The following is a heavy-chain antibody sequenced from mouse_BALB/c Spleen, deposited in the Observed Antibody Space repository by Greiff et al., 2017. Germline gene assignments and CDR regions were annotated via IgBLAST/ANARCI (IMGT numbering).Heavy chain of an antibody. CDR2: ISDGGSYT. D-gene: IGHD1-1*01. Sequence: DVQLVESGGGLVKPGGSLKLSCAASGFTFSDYYMYWVRQTPEKRLEWVATISDGGSYTYYPDSVKGRFTISRDNAKNNLYLQMNSLQTDDTAMYYCARDGSYYYGSSSFWYFDVWGAGTTVTVSS. J-gene: IGHJ1*01. CDR3: ARDGSYYYGSSSFWYFDV. V-gene: IGHV5-4*02. CDR1: GFTFSDYY.